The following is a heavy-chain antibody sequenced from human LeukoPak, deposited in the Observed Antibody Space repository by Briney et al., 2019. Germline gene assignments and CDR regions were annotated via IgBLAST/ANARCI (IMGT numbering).Heavy chain of an antibody. J-gene: IGHJ6*03. CDR3: AREVAAAGTAYYYYYMDV. CDR1: GGSISSYY. V-gene: IGHV4-4*07. D-gene: IGHD6-13*01. CDR2: IYTSGST. Sequence: SETLSLTCTVSGGSISSYYWSWIRQPAGKGLEWTGRIYTSGSTNYNPSLESRVTMSVDTSKNQFSLKVSSVTAADTAVYYCAREVAAAGTAYYYYYMDVWGKGTTVTVSS.